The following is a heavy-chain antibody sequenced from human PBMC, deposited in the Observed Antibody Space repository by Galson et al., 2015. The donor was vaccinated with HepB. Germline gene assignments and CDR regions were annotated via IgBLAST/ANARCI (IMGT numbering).Heavy chain of an antibody. V-gene: IGHV3-23*01. CDR2: VSASGGAT. CDR3: AKDLYSVPGNLDF. Sequence: SLRLSCAASGFTFTTYALSWVRQAPGKGLEWVSAVSASGGATYYADSVKGRFTISRDNSKNTLFLQMNSLKAEDTAVYYCAKDLYSVPGNLDFWGQGTLVTVSS. J-gene: IGHJ4*02. D-gene: IGHD6-19*01. CDR1: GFTFTTYA.